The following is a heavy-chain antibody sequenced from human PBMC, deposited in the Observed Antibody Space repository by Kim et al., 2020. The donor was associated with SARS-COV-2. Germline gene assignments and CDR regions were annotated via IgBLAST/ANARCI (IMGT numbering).Heavy chain of an antibody. D-gene: IGHD3-16*01. J-gene: IGHJ4*02. Sequence: GGSLRLSCVGSEFTLSGFWIHWVRQAPGKGLVWVARVSRDGSATDYGDAVKGRFTISRDNTQDTVDLELKSLRVDDTALYYCARAGAGGGFDYWGQGTRVTVSS. CDR1: EFTLSGFW. CDR3: ARAGAGGGFDY. V-gene: IGHV3-74*01. CDR2: VSRDGSAT.